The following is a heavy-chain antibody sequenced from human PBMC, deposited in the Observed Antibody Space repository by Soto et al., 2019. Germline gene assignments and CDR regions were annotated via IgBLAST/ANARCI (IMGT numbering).Heavy chain of an antibody. V-gene: IGHV4-39*01. Sequence: SETLSLTCTVSGGSISSSNYYWGWIRQPPGKGLEWIGSIYYSGSTYYNPSLKSRVTISVDTSKNQFSLKLSSVTAADTAVYYCASPKIAFYNWFDPWGQGTLVTVSS. CDR3: ASPKIAFYNWFDP. D-gene: IGHD3-3*02. CDR1: GGSISSSNYY. J-gene: IGHJ5*02. CDR2: IYYSGST.